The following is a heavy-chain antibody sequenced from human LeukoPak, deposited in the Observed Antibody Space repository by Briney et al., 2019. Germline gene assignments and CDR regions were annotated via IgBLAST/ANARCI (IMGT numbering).Heavy chain of an antibody. CDR1: GGTFSSYA. CDR2: IIPIFGTA. CDR3: ARLNLGYCSSTSCQPRRNWNWFDP. D-gene: IGHD2-2*01. V-gene: IGHV1-69*13. Sequence: ASVKVSCKASGGTFSSYAISWVRQAPGQGLEWMGGIIPIFGTANYAQKFQGRVTITADESTSTAYMELSSLRSEDTAVYYCARLNLGYCSSTSCQPRRNWNWFDPRGQGTLVTVSS. J-gene: IGHJ5*02.